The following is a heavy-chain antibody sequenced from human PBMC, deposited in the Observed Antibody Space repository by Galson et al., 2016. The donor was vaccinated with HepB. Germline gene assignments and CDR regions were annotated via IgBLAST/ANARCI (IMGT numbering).Heavy chain of an antibody. CDR3: AKDLVATGISGALDY. D-gene: IGHD5-12*01. V-gene: IGHV3-23*01. J-gene: IGHJ4*02. Sequence: SLRLSCAVSGFPFSRFAMTWVRQAPGRGLEWVASIDNSADTTHYVDSVKGRFTISRGNSRNTLYLQMRSLGAEDTAIYYCAKDLVATGISGALDYWGQGTLVTVSS. CDR2: IDNSADTT. CDR1: GFPFSRFA.